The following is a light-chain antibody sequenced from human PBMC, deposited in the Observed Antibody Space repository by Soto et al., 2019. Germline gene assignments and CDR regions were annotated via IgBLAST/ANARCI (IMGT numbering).Light chain of an antibody. V-gene: IGKV3-11*01. Sequence: ETVLTQSPATLSLSPGESATLSCRASQSVRNFFAWYQQKPGQAPRLLIYDASNRATGVPARFSGSGSGTDFTLAISTLEPEAFGVYYCMQRPSWLTFGGGTKVEI. CDR3: MQRPSWLT. CDR2: DAS. J-gene: IGKJ4*01. CDR1: QSVRNF.